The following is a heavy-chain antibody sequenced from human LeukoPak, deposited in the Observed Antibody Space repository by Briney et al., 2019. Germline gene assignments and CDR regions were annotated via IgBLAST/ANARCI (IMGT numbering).Heavy chain of an antibody. V-gene: IGHV3-74*01. CDR1: GFTFSSYW. Sequence: PGGSLRLSCAASGFTFSSYWMHWVRQAPGKGLVWVSRINSDGSSTSYADSVKGRFTISRDNAKNSLYLQMNSLRAEDMALYYCAKGDYGDYGPFQHWGQGTLVTVSS. D-gene: IGHD4-17*01. CDR3: AKGDYGDYGPFQH. J-gene: IGHJ1*01. CDR2: INSDGSST.